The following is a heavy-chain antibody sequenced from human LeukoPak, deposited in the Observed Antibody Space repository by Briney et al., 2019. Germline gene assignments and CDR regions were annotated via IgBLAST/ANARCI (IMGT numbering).Heavy chain of an antibody. CDR3: ARGRGYSGYVPFDY. CDR1: GFTVSSTY. J-gene: IGHJ4*02. D-gene: IGHD5-12*01. Sequence: GGSLRLSCAVSGFTVSSTYMSWVRQAPGKGLEWVSVIYSGGSTYYADSVKGRFTISRDNSKNMLYLQMNSLRAEDTAVYYCARGRGYSGYVPFDYWGQGTLVTASS. CDR2: IYSGGST. V-gene: IGHV3-53*01.